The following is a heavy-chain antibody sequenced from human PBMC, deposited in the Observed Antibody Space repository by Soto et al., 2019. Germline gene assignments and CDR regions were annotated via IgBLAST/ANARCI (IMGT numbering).Heavy chain of an antibody. D-gene: IGHD2-15*01. CDR3: AKEVHCGGGSCSWSEGFDY. Sequence: QVQLVESGGGVVQPGRSLRLSCAASGFIFSSYGMHWVRQAPGKGLEWVAVISYEGSHTYYADSVKGRFTITRDKSKNTLYLQMNSLRPEDAAVYYCAKEVHCGGGSCSWSEGFDYWGQGTLLTVSS. CDR2: ISYEGSHT. CDR1: GFIFSSYG. V-gene: IGHV3-30*18. J-gene: IGHJ4*02.